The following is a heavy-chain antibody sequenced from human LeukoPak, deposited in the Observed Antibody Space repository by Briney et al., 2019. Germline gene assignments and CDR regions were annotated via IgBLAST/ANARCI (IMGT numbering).Heavy chain of an antibody. Sequence: GGSLRLSCAASGFTFSSYAMSWVRQAPGKGLEWVAVISYDGSNKYYADSVKGRFTISRDNSKNTLYLQTNSLRAEDTAVYYCAKPITGTTLVDYWGQGTLVTVSS. J-gene: IGHJ4*02. CDR2: ISYDGSNK. D-gene: IGHD1-7*01. V-gene: IGHV3-30*18. CDR1: GFTFSSYA. CDR3: AKPITGTTLVDY.